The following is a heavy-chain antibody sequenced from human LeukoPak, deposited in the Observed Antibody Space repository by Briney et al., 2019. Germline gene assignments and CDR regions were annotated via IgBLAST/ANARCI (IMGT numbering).Heavy chain of an antibody. CDR2: TSAYNGNT. J-gene: IGHJ6*03. D-gene: IGHD3-3*01. V-gene: IGHV1-18*01. Sequence: GASVKVSCKASGYTFTSYGISWVRQAPGQGLEWMGWTSAYNGNTNYAQKLQGRVTMTTDTSTGTAYMELRSLRSDDTAVYYCARKAAIFGPFYYYYYMDVWGKGTTVTVSS. CDR1: GYTFTSYG. CDR3: ARKAAIFGPFYYYYYMDV.